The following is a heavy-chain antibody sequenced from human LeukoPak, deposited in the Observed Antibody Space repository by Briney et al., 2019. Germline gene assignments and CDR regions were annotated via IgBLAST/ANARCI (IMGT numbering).Heavy chain of an antibody. Sequence: LSGRSLRLSCAVSGLTFNTYGMHWVRQAPGKGLEWVAVISYDGSKKYYTDSVKGRFTISRDDSKSTLFLQMNSLGADDTAVYYCVTDGPPEEVVSATFDYWGQGALVTVSS. V-gene: IGHV3-33*01. CDR3: VTDGPPEEVVSATFDY. D-gene: IGHD2-15*01. CDR2: ISYDGSKK. CDR1: GLTFNTYG. J-gene: IGHJ4*02.